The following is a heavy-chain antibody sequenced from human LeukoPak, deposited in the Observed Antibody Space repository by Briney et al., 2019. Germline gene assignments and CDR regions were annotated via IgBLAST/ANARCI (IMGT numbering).Heavy chain of an antibody. V-gene: IGHV4-38-2*02. J-gene: IGHJ4*02. CDR1: GYSITRGSY. CDR3: ARESSSGYTFDY. CDR2: IYHSGST. D-gene: IGHD3-22*01. Sequence: SETLSLTCTVSGYSITRGSYWGWIRQPPGKGLEWIANIYHSGSTYYNPSLKSRVTISVDTSKNQFSLNLSSVTAADTAVYYCARESSSGYTFDYWGQGTLVTVSS.